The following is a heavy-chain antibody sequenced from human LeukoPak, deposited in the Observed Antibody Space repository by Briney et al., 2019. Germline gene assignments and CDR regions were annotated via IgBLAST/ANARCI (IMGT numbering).Heavy chain of an antibody. CDR1: GVSISSSSYY. CDR2: IYYTGIP. CDR3: ARSGGRFHYFDY. V-gene: IGHV4-39*01. Sequence: PSETLSLTCTVSGVSISSSSYYWGWIRQPPGKGLEWIANIYYTGIPYYNPSLKSRVTISVDTSKNQLSLRLSSVTAADTAVYYCARSGGRFHYFDYWGQGTLVTVSS. D-gene: IGHD1-26*01. J-gene: IGHJ4*02.